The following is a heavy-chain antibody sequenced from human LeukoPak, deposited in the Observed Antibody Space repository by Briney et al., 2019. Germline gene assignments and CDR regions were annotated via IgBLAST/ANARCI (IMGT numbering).Heavy chain of an antibody. CDR2: IWYDGSNK. CDR1: GFTFSSYG. Sequence: PGGSLRLSCAASGFTFSSYGMHWVRQAPGKGLEWVAVIWYDGSNKYYADSVKGRFTISRDNSKNTLYLQMNSLRAEDTAVYYCARGCNFVVVTEDAFDIWGQGTMVTVSS. CDR3: ARGCNFVVVTEDAFDI. J-gene: IGHJ3*02. D-gene: IGHD2-21*02. V-gene: IGHV3-33*01.